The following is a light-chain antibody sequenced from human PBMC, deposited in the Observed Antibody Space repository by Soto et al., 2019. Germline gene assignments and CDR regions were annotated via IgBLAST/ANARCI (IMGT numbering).Light chain of an antibody. Sequence: EIVLTQSPGTLSLSPGERATLSCRASQSVSSSFLAWYQQKRGQAPRLLIYGASNRATGIPDRFSGSGSGTDFTLTINGVEPEDFAVYYCQQFLTSRTFGQGTKVDIK. V-gene: IGKV3-20*01. CDR2: GAS. CDR1: QSVSSSF. J-gene: IGKJ1*01. CDR3: QQFLTSRT.